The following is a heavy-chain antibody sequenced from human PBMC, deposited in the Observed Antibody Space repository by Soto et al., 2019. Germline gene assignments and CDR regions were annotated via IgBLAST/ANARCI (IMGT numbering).Heavy chain of an antibody. J-gene: IGHJ5*02. V-gene: IGHV4-31*03. CDR2: IYYSGST. CDR3: ARENVVYWFDP. D-gene: IGHD2-15*01. CDR1: GGSISSGGYY. Sequence: SATLSLTCTVSGGSISSGGYYWSWIRQHPGKGLEWIGYIYYSGSTYYNPSLKSRVTISVDTSKNQFSLKLSSVTAADTAVYYCARENVVYWFDPWGQGTLVTVSS.